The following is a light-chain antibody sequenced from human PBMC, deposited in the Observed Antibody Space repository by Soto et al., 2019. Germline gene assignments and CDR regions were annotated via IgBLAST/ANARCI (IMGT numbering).Light chain of an antibody. Sequence: QSVLTQPPSASGSPGQSVTISCTGTSSGVGGYNYVSWYQQHPGKAPKLMIYEVSKRPSGVPDRFSGSKSGNTASLTVSGLQAEYEDDYCCRSYAGSNNSLFGTGIEFTVL. J-gene: IGLJ1*01. CDR2: EVS. CDR1: SSGVGGYNY. CDR3: RSYAGSNNSL. V-gene: IGLV2-8*01.